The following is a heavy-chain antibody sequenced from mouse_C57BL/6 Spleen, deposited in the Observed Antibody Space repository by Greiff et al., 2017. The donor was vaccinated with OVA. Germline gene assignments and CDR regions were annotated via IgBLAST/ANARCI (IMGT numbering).Heavy chain of an antibody. V-gene: IGHV3-6*01. D-gene: IGHD1-1*01. CDR3: ARENYDGSSYGYLDV. Sequence: EVQVVESGPGLVKPSQSLSLTCSVTGYSITSGYYWNWIRQFPGNQLEWMGYIRYDGGNNYNPSLKNRISLTRDTSKNQFFLKLNSLTTEDTATCCLARENYDGSSYGYLDVWGTGTTVTVSS. CDR1: GYSITSGYY. J-gene: IGHJ1*03. CDR2: IRYDGGN.